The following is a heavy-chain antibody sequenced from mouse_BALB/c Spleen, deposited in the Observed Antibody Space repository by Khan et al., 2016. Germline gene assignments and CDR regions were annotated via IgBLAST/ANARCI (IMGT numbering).Heavy chain of an antibody. Sequence: LVESGGGLVQPGGSLKLSCAASGFTFSSYTMSWVRQTPEKRLEWVAYISNGGGSTYYPDTVKGRFTISRDNAKNTLYLQMSSLKSEDTAMYYCARYYGSRNWFAYWGQGTLVTVSA. CDR1: GFTFSSYT. J-gene: IGHJ3*01. D-gene: IGHD1-1*01. CDR2: ISNGGGST. V-gene: IGHV5-12-2*01. CDR3: ARYYGSRNWFAY.